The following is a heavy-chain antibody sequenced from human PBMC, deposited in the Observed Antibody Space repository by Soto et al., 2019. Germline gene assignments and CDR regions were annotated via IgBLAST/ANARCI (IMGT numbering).Heavy chain of an antibody. V-gene: IGHV3-23*01. CDR2: ISGSGGST. Sequence: GGSLSLSCAASGFTFSSYAMSWVRQAPGKGLEWVSAISGSGGSTYYADSVKGRFTISRDNSKNTLYLQMNSLRAEDTAVYYCYVVVVAAGGYAFDIWGQGTMVTVSS. CDR3: YVVVVAAGGYAFDI. D-gene: IGHD2-15*01. J-gene: IGHJ3*02. CDR1: GFTFSSYA.